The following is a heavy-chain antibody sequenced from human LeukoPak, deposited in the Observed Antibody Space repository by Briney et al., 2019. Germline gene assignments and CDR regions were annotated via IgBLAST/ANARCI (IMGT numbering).Heavy chain of an antibody. D-gene: IGHD6-13*01. CDR2: IYSGGST. J-gene: IGHJ4*02. Sequence: GGSLRLSGAASGFTVSSNYMSWVRKAPGKGLEWVSVIYSGGSTYYADSVKGRFTISRDNSKNTLYLQLNSLRAEDTAMYYCARDLQQQAYWGQGTLVTVAS. CDR3: ARDLQQQAY. CDR1: GFTVSSNY. V-gene: IGHV3-66*01.